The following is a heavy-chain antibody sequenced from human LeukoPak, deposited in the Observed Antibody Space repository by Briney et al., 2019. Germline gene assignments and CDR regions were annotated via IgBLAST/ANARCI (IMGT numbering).Heavy chain of an antibody. D-gene: IGHD4-11*01. CDR2: MNPNSGNT. CDR3: ATLVTTVTTRYYYYYMDV. Sequence: GAPVKVSCKASGYTFTSYDINWVRQATGQGLEWMGWMNPNSGNTGYAQKLQGRVTMTRNTSISTAYMELSSLRSEDTAVYYCATLVTTVTTRYYYYYMDVWGKGTTVTVSS. J-gene: IGHJ6*03. CDR1: GYTFTSYD. V-gene: IGHV1-8*01.